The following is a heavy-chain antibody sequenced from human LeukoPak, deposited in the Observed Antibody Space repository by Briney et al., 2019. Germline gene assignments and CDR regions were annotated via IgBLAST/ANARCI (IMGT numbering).Heavy chain of an antibody. J-gene: IGHJ4*02. Sequence: GGSLRLSCAASGFTFSSYAMSWVRQAPGKGLEWVSGISGSGISTYYADSVKGRFTISRDNSKNTLYLQMNSLRAEDTAIYYCAKDAPSTSGYYDYWGQGTLVTVSS. CDR2: ISGSGIST. CDR1: GFTFSSYA. D-gene: IGHD3-22*01. CDR3: AKDAPSTSGYYDY. V-gene: IGHV3-23*01.